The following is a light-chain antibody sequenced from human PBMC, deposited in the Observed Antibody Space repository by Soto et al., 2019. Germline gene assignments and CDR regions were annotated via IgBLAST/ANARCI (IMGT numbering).Light chain of an antibody. CDR1: QDISNY. CDR2: AAS. Sequence: DIQMTQSPSSLSATVGDRVTITCRASQDISNYLAWHQQKPGKVPKLLIYAASTLQPGVPSQFSGSGSGTDFTLTISSLQPEDVATYYCQKYNGAPPETFGPGTKVDIK. CDR3: QKYNGAPPET. V-gene: IGKV1-27*01. J-gene: IGKJ3*01.